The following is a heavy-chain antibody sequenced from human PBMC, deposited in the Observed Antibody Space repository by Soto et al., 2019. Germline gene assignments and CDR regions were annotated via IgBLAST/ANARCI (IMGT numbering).Heavy chain of an antibody. Sequence: GGSLRLSCAASGFTFSSYWMSWVRQAPGKGLEWVANIKQDGSEKYYVNSVKGRFTISRDNAKNSLYLQMNSLRVEDTAVYYCARGVTAMVSESYYFDYWGQGTLVTVSS. D-gene: IGHD5-18*01. CDR1: GFTFSSYW. J-gene: IGHJ4*02. V-gene: IGHV3-7*01. CDR2: IKQDGSEK. CDR3: ARGVTAMVSESYYFDY.